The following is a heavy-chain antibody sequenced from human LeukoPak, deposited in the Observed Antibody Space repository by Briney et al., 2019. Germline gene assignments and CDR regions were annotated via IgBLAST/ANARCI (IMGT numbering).Heavy chain of an antibody. D-gene: IGHD6-19*01. Sequence: GGSLRLSCAASGLTVSSNYMTWVRQAPGKGLEWVSVLYTGGSTYYADSVKGRFTISRDNSKNTLYLQMNSLRAEDTAVYYCAKKRVAVAGTHYFDYWGQGTLVTVSS. CDR1: GLTVSSNY. CDR3: AKKRVAVAGTHYFDY. V-gene: IGHV3-53*01. J-gene: IGHJ4*02. CDR2: LYTGGST.